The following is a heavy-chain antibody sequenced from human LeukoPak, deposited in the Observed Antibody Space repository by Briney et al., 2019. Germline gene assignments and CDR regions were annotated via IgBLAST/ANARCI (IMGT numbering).Heavy chain of an antibody. D-gene: IGHD1-14*01. CDR2: INHSGST. CDR1: GGSFSGYY. Sequence: SETLSLTCAVYGGSFSGYYGSWIRQPPGKGLEWIGEINHSGSTNYNPSLKSRVTISVDTSKNQFSLKLSSVTAADTAVYYCARKKPRWYFDLWGRGTLVTVSS. CDR3: ARKKPRWYFDL. J-gene: IGHJ2*01. V-gene: IGHV4-34*01.